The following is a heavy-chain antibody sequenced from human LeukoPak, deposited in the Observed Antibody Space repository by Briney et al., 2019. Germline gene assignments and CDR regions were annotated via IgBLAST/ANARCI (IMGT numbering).Heavy chain of an antibody. J-gene: IGHJ4*02. CDR3: ARAYNGYYKQPDY. D-gene: IGHD3-9*01. CDR1: GFTFSSYW. CDR2: IDSDGSST. V-gene: IGHV3-74*01. Sequence: PGGSLRLCCAASGFTFSSYWMHWVRQATGKGLVWVSRIDSDGSSTSYADSVKGRFTISRDNAKNTLYLQMNSLRAEDTAVYYCARAYNGYYKQPDYWGQGTLVTVSS.